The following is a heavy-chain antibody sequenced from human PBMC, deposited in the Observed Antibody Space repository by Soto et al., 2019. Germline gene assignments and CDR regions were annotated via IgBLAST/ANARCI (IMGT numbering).Heavy chain of an antibody. J-gene: IGHJ6*02. Sequence: SETLSLTCAVYGGSFSGYYWSWIRQPPGKGLEWIGEINHSGSTNYNPSLKSRVTISVDTSKNQFSLKLSSVTAADTAVYYCAGGGITMVRGVDYYYYGMDVWGQGTTVTVSS. CDR2: INHSGST. CDR1: GGSFSGYY. CDR3: AGGGITMVRGVDYYYYGMDV. V-gene: IGHV4-34*01. D-gene: IGHD3-10*01.